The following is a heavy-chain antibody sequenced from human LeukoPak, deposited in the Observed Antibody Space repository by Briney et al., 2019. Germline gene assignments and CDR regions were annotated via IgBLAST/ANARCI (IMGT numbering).Heavy chain of an antibody. CDR2: IYYSGST. CDR1: GGSISSYY. Sequence: PSETLSFTCTVSGGSISSYYWSWIRQPPGKGLEWIGYIYYSGSTNYNPSLKSRVTISVDTSKNQFSLKLSSVTAADTAVYYCARSKLGWTNGGRFDPWGQGTLVTVSS. V-gene: IGHV4-59*01. D-gene: IGHD1/OR15-1a*01. CDR3: ARSKLGWTNGGRFDP. J-gene: IGHJ5*02.